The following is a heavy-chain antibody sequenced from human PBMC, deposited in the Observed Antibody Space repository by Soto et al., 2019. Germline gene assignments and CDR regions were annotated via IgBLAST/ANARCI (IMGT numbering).Heavy chain of an antibody. Sequence: GGSLRLSCAASGFTFSSYGMHWVRQAPGKGLEWVAVISYDGSNKYYADSVKGRFTISRDDSKNTLYLQMNSLRAEDTAVYYCAKDLLVRYQLLSWFDPWGQGTLVTVSS. D-gene: IGHD2-2*01. V-gene: IGHV3-30*18. J-gene: IGHJ5*02. CDR1: GFTFSSYG. CDR3: AKDLLVRYQLLSWFDP. CDR2: ISYDGSNK.